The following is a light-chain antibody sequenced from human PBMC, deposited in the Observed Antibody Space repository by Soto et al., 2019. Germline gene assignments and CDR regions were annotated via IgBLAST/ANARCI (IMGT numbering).Light chain of an antibody. J-gene: IGLJ1*01. CDR2: EVS. CDR1: SSDVGGYNY. CDR3: SSHTSSSTRV. Sequence: QSALTQPASVSGSPGQSITISCTGTSSDVGGYNYVSWYQQHPGKAPKLMIYEVSNRPSGVSNRFSGSKSGNTASLTISGLQAEDEADYYCSSHTSSSTRVFGTGTQLTVL. V-gene: IGLV2-14*01.